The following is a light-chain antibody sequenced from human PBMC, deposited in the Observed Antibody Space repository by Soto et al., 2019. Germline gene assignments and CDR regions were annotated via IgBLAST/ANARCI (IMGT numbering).Light chain of an antibody. Sequence: QAVVTQPPSVSGAPGQRGTISCTGGSSNIGAGYDVHWYQQLPGTAPKLLIYGNSNRPSGVPDRFSGSKSGTSASLAITGLQAEDEADYYCQSYDSSLSGVVFGGGTKLTVL. CDR1: SSNIGAGYD. V-gene: IGLV1-40*01. CDR3: QSYDSSLSGVV. J-gene: IGLJ2*01. CDR2: GNS.